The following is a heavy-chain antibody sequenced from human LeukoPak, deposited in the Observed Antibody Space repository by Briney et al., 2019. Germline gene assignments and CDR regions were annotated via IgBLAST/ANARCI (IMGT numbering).Heavy chain of an antibody. V-gene: IGHV4-59*08. D-gene: IGHD6-19*01. Sequence: ETLSLTCTVSGGSISSYYWSWIRQPPGKGLEWIGYIYYSVSTNYNPSLKSRVTISVDTSKNQFSLKLSSVTAADTAVYYCARHAWYSSGWYYFDYWGQGTLVTVSS. CDR2: IYYSVST. CDR1: GGSISSYY. CDR3: ARHAWYSSGWYYFDY. J-gene: IGHJ4*02.